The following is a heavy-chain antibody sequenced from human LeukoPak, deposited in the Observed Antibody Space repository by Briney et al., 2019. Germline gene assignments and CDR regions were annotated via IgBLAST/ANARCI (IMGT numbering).Heavy chain of an antibody. CDR2: ISGSGGST. V-gene: IGHV3-23*01. CDR1: GSTFSNYA. D-gene: IGHD3-22*01. J-gene: IGHJ4*02. Sequence: GGSLRLSCAASGSTFSNYAMSWVRQAPGKGLEWVSGISGSGGSTYYADSVKGRFTISRDNSKNTLYLQMNSLRAEDTAVYYCARDPGSSGYTFDYWGQGTLVTVSS. CDR3: ARDPGSSGYTFDY.